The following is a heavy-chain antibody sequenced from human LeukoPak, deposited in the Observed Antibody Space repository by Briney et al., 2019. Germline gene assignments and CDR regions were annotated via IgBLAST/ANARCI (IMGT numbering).Heavy chain of an antibody. V-gene: IGHV4-59*01. J-gene: IGHJ5*02. CDR1: GGSISSYY. CDR3: AKQQLVGGGWFDP. Sequence: SETLSLTCTVSGGSISSYYWSWIRQPPGKGLEWIGYIYYSGSTNYNPSLKSRVTISVDTSKNQFSLKLSSVTAADTAVCYCAKQQLVGGGWFDPWGQGTLVTVSS. CDR2: IYYSGST. D-gene: IGHD6-13*01.